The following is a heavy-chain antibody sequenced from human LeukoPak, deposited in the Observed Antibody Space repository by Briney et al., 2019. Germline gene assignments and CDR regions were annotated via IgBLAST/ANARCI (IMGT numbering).Heavy chain of an antibody. V-gene: IGHV3-23*01. Sequence: GGSLRLSCAASGFTFSSHGMSWVRQAPGKGLEWVSAISGSGDSTYYADSVKGRFTISSDNSKNTLYLQMNSLRAEDTAVYYCARFAVPAARLYYLDYWGQGTLVTVSS. D-gene: IGHD2-2*01. CDR1: GFTFSSHG. J-gene: IGHJ4*02. CDR2: ISGSGDST. CDR3: ARFAVPAARLYYLDY.